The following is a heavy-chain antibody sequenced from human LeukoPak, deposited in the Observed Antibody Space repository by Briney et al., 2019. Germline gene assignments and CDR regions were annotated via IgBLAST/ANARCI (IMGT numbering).Heavy chain of an antibody. CDR1: GGSISSYY. CDR3: AREIGYCTNGVCSEVDSPDY. V-gene: IGHV4-59*01. Sequence: PSETLSLTCTVSGGSISSYYWSWIRQPPGKGLEWIGYIYYSGSANYNPSLKSRVTIPVDTSKNQFSLRLSSVTAADTAVYYCAREIGYCTNGVCSEVDSPDYWGQGTLVTVSS. J-gene: IGHJ4*02. D-gene: IGHD2-8*01. CDR2: IYYSGSA.